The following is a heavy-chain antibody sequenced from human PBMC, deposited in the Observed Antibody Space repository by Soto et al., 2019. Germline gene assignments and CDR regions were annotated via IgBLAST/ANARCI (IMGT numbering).Heavy chain of an antibody. CDR3: AKGNDFWSGYYILPPPYWFDP. CDR2: ISGSGGST. Sequence: GGSLRLSCAASGFTFSSYAMSWVRQAPGKGLEWVSAISGSGGSTYYADSVKGRFTISRDNSKNTLYLQMNSLRAEDTAVYYCAKGNDFWSGYYILPPPYWFDPWGQGTLVTVSS. J-gene: IGHJ5*02. CDR1: GFTFSSYA. V-gene: IGHV3-23*01. D-gene: IGHD3-3*01.